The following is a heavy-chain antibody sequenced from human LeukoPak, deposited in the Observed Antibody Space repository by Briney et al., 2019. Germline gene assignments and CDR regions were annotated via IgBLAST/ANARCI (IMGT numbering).Heavy chain of an antibody. V-gene: IGHV3-30*04. J-gene: IGHJ4*02. CDR1: GFTFSSYA. CDR3: AREEEGIAAAGTIPLFDY. D-gene: IGHD6-13*01. Sequence: PGGSLRLSCAASGFTFSSYAMHWVRQAPGKGLEWVAVISYDGSNKYYADSVKGRFTISRDNSKSTLYLQMNSLRAEDTAVYYCAREEEGIAAAGTIPLFDYWGQGTLVTVSS. CDR2: ISYDGSNK.